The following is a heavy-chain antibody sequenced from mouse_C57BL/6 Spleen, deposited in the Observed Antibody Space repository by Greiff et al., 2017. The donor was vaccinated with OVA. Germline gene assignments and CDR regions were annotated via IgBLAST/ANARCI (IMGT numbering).Heavy chain of an antibody. D-gene: IGHD1-1*01. Sequence: DVMLVESGEGLVKPGGSLKLSCAASGFTFSSYAMSWVRQTPEKRLEWVAYISSGGDYIYYADTVKGRFTISRDNARNTLYLQMSSLKSEDTAMYYCTRDITTGVARAMDYWGQGTSVTVSS. J-gene: IGHJ4*01. CDR2: ISSGGDYI. V-gene: IGHV5-9-1*02. CDR3: TRDITTGVARAMDY. CDR1: GFTFSSYA.